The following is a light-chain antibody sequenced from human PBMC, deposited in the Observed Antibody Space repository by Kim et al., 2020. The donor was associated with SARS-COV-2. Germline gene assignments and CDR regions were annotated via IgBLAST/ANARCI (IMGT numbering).Light chain of an antibody. CDR3: QHMST. CDR2: STS. J-gene: IGKJ1*01. V-gene: IGKV3-20*01. Sequence: APRLLVYSTSTRATGIPERFSGGGSGTDFTLTITRVEPEDFVVYYCQHMSTFGQGTKVDIK.